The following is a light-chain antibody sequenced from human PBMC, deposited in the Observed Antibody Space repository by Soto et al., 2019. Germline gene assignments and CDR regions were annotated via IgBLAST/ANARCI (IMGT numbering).Light chain of an antibody. CDR1: HGISSL. CDR3: HRHNNLPQALT. V-gene: IGKV1D-12*01. CDR2: AAA. J-gene: IGKJ4*01. Sequence: DIQMTQSPSSVSASVGDRVTITCRASHGISSLLAWYQQKPVKGPKLLIYAAASLQSGVPSRFSGSGSGTDSTLTITSLQLVPDASYSYHRHNNLPQALTFGGGTKVDIK.